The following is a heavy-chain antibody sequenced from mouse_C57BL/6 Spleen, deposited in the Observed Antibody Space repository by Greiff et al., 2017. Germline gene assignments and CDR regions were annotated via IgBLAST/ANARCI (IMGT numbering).Heavy chain of an antibody. CDR2: IYPRSGNT. D-gene: IGHD2-5*01. CDR1: GYTFTSYG. J-gene: IGHJ4*01. CDR3: ARETYYSNDDDAFDY. Sequence: VKLVESGAELARPGASVKLSCKASGYTFTSYGISWVKQRTGQGLEWIGEIYPRSGNTYYNEKFKGKATLTAAKSSSTAYMELRSLPSADSAVXFDARETYYSNDDDAFDYWGQGTSVTVSS. V-gene: IGHV1-81*01.